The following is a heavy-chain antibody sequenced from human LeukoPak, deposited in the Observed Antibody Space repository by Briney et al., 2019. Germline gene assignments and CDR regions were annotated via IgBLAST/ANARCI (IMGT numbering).Heavy chain of an antibody. CDR3: ARSIFSGSYSFDL. J-gene: IGHJ4*02. CDR1: GCSINSSSYY. CDR2: LYFSGCI. Sequence: SETLSLTCTASGCSINSSSYYWGWIRQPPGKGLEWLGSLYFSGCIYQSPSQKSLFSISIDRSKIQFSLKLSSVTAADTALYYCARSIFSGSYSFDLWGQGTLVTVSS. D-gene: IGHD1-26*01. V-gene: IGHV4-39*07.